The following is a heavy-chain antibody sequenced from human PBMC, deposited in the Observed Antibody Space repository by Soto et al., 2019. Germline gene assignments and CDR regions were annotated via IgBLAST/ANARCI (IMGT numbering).Heavy chain of an antibody. Sequence: SETLSLTCTVSGDSISSGSYYWSWIRQPPGKGLEWIGYIYYSGSTNYNPSLKSRVTISVDTSKNQFSLKLISVTAADTAVYYCASGDPMVRGVTNDIFDYWGQGTLVTVSS. CDR2: IYYSGST. V-gene: IGHV4-61*01. CDR1: GDSISSGSYY. D-gene: IGHD3-10*01. J-gene: IGHJ4*02. CDR3: ASGDPMVRGVTNDIFDY.